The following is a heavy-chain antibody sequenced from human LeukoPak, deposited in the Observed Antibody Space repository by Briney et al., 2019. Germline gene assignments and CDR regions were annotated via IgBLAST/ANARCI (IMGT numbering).Heavy chain of an antibody. J-gene: IGHJ3*02. CDR2: INPSGGST. D-gene: IGHD2-2*01. CDR3: ARVGGDIVVVPAANAFDI. Sequence: ASVKVSCKVSGYSLSELSIHWVRQAPGQGLEWMGIINPSGGSTSYAQKFQGRVTMTRDTSTSTVYMELSSLRSEDTAVYYCARVGGDIVVVPAANAFDIWGQGTMVTVSS. V-gene: IGHV1-46*01. CDR1: GYSLSELS.